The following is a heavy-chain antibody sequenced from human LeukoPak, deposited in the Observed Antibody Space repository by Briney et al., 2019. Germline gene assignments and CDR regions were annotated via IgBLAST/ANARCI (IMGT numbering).Heavy chain of an antibody. CDR1: CYTFTSYG. D-gene: IGHD3-22*01. J-gene: IGHJ5*02. V-gene: IGHV1-18*01. CDR2: ISAYNGNT. Sequence: GASVKVSCKASCYTFTSYGISWVRQAPGQGLEWMGWISAYNGNTNYAQKLQGRVTMTTDTSTSTAYMELRSLRSDDTAVYYCAREMEYYYDSSGYYYGGWFDPWGQGTLVTVSS. CDR3: AREMEYYYDSSGYYYGGWFDP.